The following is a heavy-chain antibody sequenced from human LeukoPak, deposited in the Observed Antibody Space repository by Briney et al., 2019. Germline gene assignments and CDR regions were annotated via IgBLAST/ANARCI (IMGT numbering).Heavy chain of an antibody. CDR1: GYTFTGYY. CDR3: ARDRGSSGWYARYYYYYMDV. D-gene: IGHD6-19*01. CDR2: INPNSGGT. V-gene: IGHV1-2*02. Sequence: GASVKVSCKASGYTFTGYYMHWVRQAPGQGLEWMGWINPNSGGTNYAQKFQGRVTMTRDTSISTAYMELSRLRSDDTAVYYCARDRGSSGWYARYYYYYMDVWGKGTTVTVSS. J-gene: IGHJ6*03.